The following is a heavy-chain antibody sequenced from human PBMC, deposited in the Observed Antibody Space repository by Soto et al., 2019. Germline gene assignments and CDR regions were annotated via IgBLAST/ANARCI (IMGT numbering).Heavy chain of an antibody. J-gene: IGHJ3*02. V-gene: IGHV3-7*01. Sequence: GGSLRLSCAASGFTFSSYWMSWVRQAPGKGLEWVANIKQDGSEKYYVDSVKGRFTISRDNAKNSLYLQMNSLRAEDTAVYYWARSGYCSGGSCYPGDAFDIWGQGTMVTVSS. CDR1: GFTFSSYW. CDR2: IKQDGSEK. D-gene: IGHD2-15*01. CDR3: ARSGYCSGGSCYPGDAFDI.